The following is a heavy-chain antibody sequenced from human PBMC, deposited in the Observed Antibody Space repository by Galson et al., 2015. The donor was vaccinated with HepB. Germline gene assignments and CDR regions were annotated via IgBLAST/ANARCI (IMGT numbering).Heavy chain of an antibody. J-gene: IGHJ3*02. CDR3: TRATVVTPYAFDI. D-gene: IGHD4-23*01. CDR2: IRSKAYGGTT. V-gene: IGHV3-49*03. CDR1: GFTFGDYA. Sequence: SLRLSCAASGFTFGDYAMSWFRQAPGKGLEWVGFIRSKAYGGTTEYAASVKGRFTNSRNDSKSIAYLQMNSLKTEDTAVYYCTRATVVTPYAFDIWGQGTMVTASS.